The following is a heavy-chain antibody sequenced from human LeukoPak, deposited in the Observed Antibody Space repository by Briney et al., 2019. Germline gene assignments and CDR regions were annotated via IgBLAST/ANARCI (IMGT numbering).Heavy chain of an antibody. Sequence: GGSLRLSCAASGFTLSRYWMSWVRQAPGKGLEWVSAISGSGGSTYYADSVKGRFTISRDNSKNTLYLQMNSLRAEDTAVYYCAKDLRIAARPGRVDYWGQGTLVTVSS. CDR3: AKDLRIAARPGRVDY. D-gene: IGHD6-6*01. V-gene: IGHV3-23*01. CDR2: ISGSGGST. J-gene: IGHJ4*02. CDR1: GFTLSRYW.